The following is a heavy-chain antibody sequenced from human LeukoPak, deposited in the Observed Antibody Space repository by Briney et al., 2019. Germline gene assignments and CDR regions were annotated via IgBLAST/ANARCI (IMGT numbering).Heavy chain of an antibody. CDR2: IYYSGST. CDR1: GGSISSGDYY. J-gene: IGHJ4*02. CDR3: ARAPISCSSTSCYFDY. Sequence: SQTPSLTCTVSGGSISSGDYYWSWIRQPPGKGLEWIGYIYYSGSTYYNPSLKSRVTISVDTSKNQFSLKLSSVTAADTAVYYCARAPISCSSTSCYFDYWGQGTLVTVSS. D-gene: IGHD2-2*01. V-gene: IGHV4-30-4*08.